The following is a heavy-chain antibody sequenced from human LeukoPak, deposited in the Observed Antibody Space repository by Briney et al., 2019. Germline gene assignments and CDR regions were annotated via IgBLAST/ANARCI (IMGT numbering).Heavy chain of an antibody. CDR2: ISYDGSNK. Sequence: PGGSLRLSCAASGFTFSSYGMHWVRQAPGKGLEWVAVISYDGSNKYYADSVKGRFTISRDNSKSTLYLQMNSLRAEDTAVYYCAKETYYYDSSGYFDYWGQGTLVTVSS. J-gene: IGHJ4*02. D-gene: IGHD3-22*01. V-gene: IGHV3-30*18. CDR1: GFTFSSYG. CDR3: AKETYYYDSSGYFDY.